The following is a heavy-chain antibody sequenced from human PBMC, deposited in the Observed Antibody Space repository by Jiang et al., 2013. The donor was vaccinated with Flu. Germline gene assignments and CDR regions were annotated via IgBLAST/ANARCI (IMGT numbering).Heavy chain of an antibody. CDR3: AKDGIMTTVTGAHWYFDL. Sequence: VQLLESGGGLVQPGGSLRLSCAASGFTFSTYAMSWVRQVPGKGLEWVSGISGSGGRTYYADSVKGRFTISRDNSKNTLYLQMNSLRAEDTAVYYCAKDGIMTTVTGAHWYFDLWGRGTLVTVSS. V-gene: IGHV3-23*01. CDR2: ISGSGGRT. D-gene: IGHD4-17*01. CDR1: GFTFSTYA. J-gene: IGHJ2*01.